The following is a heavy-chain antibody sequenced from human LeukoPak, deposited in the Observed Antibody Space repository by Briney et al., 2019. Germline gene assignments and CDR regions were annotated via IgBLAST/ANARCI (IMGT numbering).Heavy chain of an antibody. CDR1: GFTFSSYG. D-gene: IGHD2-2*01. J-gene: IGHJ4*02. Sequence: LPGGSLRLSCAASGFTFSSYGMHWVRQAPGKGLEWVAVISYDGSNKYYADSVKGRFTISRDNSKNTLYLQMNSLRAEDTAVYYCAKNGGYCSSTSCYGVFLAKHLDYWGQGTLVTVSS. CDR3: AKNGGYCSSTSCYGVFLAKHLDY. V-gene: IGHV3-30*18. CDR2: ISYDGSNK.